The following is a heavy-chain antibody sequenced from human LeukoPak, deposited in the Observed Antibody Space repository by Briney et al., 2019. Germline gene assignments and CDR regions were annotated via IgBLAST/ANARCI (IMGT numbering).Heavy chain of an antibody. D-gene: IGHD3-9*01. CDR2: IYHSGST. J-gene: IGHJ4*02. CDR1: RGSISSGGYS. CDR3: ARAEGYFDLSEANFGY. V-gene: IGHV4-30-2*01. Sequence: PSETLSLTCAVSRGSISSGGYSWSWIRQPPGKGLEWIAYIYHSGSTYYNPSLKSRVTISVDRSKNQFSLKLSSVTAADTAVYYCARAEGYFDLSEANFGYWGQRTLVTVSS.